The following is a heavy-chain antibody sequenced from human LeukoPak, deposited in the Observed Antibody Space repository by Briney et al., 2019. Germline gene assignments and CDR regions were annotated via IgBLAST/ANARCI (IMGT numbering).Heavy chain of an antibody. CDR2: ISGSGGDT. D-gene: IGHD6-19*01. J-gene: IGHJ4*02. V-gene: IGHV3-23*01. CDR1: GFTFSTYL. Sequence: PGGSLRLSCAASGFTFSTYLMSWVRQAPGKGLEWVSAISGSGGDTYYADSVKGRFTISRDNSKNTLYLQMNSLRAEDTALYYCATSSGWYPKYFDYWGQGTLVTVSS. CDR3: ATSSGWYPKYFDY.